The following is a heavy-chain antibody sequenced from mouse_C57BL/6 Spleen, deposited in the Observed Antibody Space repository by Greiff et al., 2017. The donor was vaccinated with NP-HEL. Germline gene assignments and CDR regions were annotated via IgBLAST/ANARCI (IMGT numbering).Heavy chain of an antibody. CDR1: GYSITSGYY. V-gene: IGHV3-6*01. CDR2: ISYDGSN. J-gene: IGHJ2*01. D-gene: IGHD2-4*01. Sequence: EVQLQESGPGLVKPSQSLSLTCSVTGYSITSGYYWNWIRQFPGNKLEWMGYISYDGSNNYNPSLKNRISITRDTSKNQFFLKLNSVTTEDTATYYCAILLYDYDDYWGQGTTLTVSS. CDR3: AILLYDYDDY.